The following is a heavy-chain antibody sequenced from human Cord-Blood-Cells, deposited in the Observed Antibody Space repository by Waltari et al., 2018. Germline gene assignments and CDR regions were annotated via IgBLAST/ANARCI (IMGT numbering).Heavy chain of an antibody. Sequence: QLQLQESGSGLVKPSQTLSLTCAVSGGSISSGGYSWSWIRQPPGKGLEWIGYIDHSGSTYYNPSLKSRVTISVDRSKNQFSLKLSSVTAADTAVYYCARGTRMVKHDYFDYWGQGTLVTVSS. CDR3: ARGTRMVKHDYFDY. CDR1: GGSISSGGYS. CDR2: IDHSGST. V-gene: IGHV4-30-2*01. J-gene: IGHJ4*02. D-gene: IGHD2-8*01.